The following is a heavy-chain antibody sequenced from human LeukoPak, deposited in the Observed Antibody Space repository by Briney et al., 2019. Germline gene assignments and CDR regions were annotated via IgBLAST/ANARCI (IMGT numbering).Heavy chain of an antibody. V-gene: IGHV1-18*01. CDR1: GYTFTSYG. Sequence: ASVKVSCKASGYTFTSYGITWVRQAPGEGLEWMGWISLYNGDTNYAQKLQGRVTMTTDTSTSTAYMELGSLRSDDTAVYYCARDRGGGSRASDYWGQGTLVTVSS. CDR3: ARDRGGGSRASDY. D-gene: IGHD1-26*01. J-gene: IGHJ4*02. CDR2: ISLYNGDT.